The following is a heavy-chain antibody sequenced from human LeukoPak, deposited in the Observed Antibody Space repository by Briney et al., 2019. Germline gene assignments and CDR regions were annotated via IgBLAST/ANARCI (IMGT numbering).Heavy chain of an antibody. CDR3: ARGYCSSTSCYSTAIDY. CDR2: IRSNGGST. CDR1: GFTINSYA. J-gene: IGHJ4*02. Sequence: GGSLRLSCAASGFTINSYAMHWVRQAPGKGLEYVSAIRSNGGSTYYANSVKGRFTISRDNSKNTLYLQMGSLRAEDMAVYYCARGYCSSTSCYSTAIDYWGQGTLVTVSS. V-gene: IGHV3-64*01. D-gene: IGHD2-2*01.